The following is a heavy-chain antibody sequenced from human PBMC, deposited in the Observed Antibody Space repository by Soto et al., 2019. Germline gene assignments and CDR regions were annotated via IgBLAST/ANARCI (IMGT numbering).Heavy chain of an antibody. CDR2: ISGSGGST. J-gene: IGHJ6*02. Sequence: EVQLLESEGGLVQPGGSLRLSCAASGFTFSSYAMSWVRQAPGKGLEWVSAISGSGGSTYYADSVKGRFTISRDNSKNTLYLQMNSLRAEDTAVYYCAKDGAAPYYYYGMDVWGQGTTVTVSS. CDR3: AKDGAAPYYYYGMDV. CDR1: GFTFSSYA. V-gene: IGHV3-23*01. D-gene: IGHD2-15*01.